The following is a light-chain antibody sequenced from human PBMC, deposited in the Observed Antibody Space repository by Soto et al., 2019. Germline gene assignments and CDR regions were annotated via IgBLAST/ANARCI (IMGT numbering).Light chain of an antibody. J-gene: IGKJ2*01. CDR2: DAS. V-gene: IGKV3-15*01. CDR3: QQYYNWYT. CDR1: QSVGTK. Sequence: ETVMTQSPATLSVSPGERATLSCRASQSVGTKLAWYQHKPGQAPRLLIYDASTRATGIPARFSGSGAETEFTLTISSLQSEDFVVYFCQQYYNWYTYGQGTKLEIK.